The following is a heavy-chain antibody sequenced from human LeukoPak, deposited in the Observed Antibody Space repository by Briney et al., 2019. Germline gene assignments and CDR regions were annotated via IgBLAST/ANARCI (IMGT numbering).Heavy chain of an antibody. V-gene: IGHV4-59*08. D-gene: IGHD6-19*01. Sequence: PSETLSLTCTVSGGSIGNNYWTWIRQPPGKGLGYIGYIYYTGATNYNPSLKSRVTISVDTSKSQFSLKLSSVTAADTAVYFCAKYGNSGWVIDNWGQGALVTVSS. CDR2: IYYTGAT. CDR1: GGSIGNNY. J-gene: IGHJ4*02. CDR3: AKYGNSGWVIDN.